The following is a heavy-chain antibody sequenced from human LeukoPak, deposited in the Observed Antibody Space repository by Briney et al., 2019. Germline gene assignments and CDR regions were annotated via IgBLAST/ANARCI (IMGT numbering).Heavy chain of an antibody. CDR2: ISGSGGST. CDR1: GFTLSSYA. D-gene: IGHD3-22*01. Sequence: PGRSLRLSCAASGFTLSSYAMSWVRQAPGKGLEWVSAISGSGGSTYYADSVKGRFTISRDNSKTTLYLQMNSLRAEDTAVYYCASAYEVKGFDYWGQGTLVTVSS. J-gene: IGHJ4*02. V-gene: IGHV3-23*01. CDR3: ASAYEVKGFDY.